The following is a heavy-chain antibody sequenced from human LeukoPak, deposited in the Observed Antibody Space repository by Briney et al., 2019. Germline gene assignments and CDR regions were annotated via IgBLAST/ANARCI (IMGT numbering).Heavy chain of an antibody. Sequence: GGSLRLSCVASGFTFSDYAMAWVRQAPGKGLEWVSVVSGDSESKYYTESVKGRFTISRANSKNTLYLQMDSLRAEDMAVYYCARESPTFDSWGQGTLVTVSS. V-gene: IGHV3-23*01. J-gene: IGHJ4*02. CDR1: GFTFSDYA. CDR2: VSGDSESK. CDR3: ARESPTFDS.